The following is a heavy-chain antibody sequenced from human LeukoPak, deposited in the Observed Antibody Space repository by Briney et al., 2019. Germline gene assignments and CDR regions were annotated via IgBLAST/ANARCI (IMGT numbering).Heavy chain of an antibody. J-gene: IGHJ4*02. CDR1: GVSITSYY. V-gene: IGHV4-59*12. CDR3: ARTSLLRYFDWSPFDY. CDR2: IYYSGTT. D-gene: IGHD3-9*01. Sequence: SETLSLTCSVSGVSITSYYWTWIRQPPGKGLEWVGYIYYSGTTDYNPSLKSRVTISVDTSKNQFSLKLSSVTAADTAVYYCARTSLLRYFDWSPFDYWGQGTLVTVSS.